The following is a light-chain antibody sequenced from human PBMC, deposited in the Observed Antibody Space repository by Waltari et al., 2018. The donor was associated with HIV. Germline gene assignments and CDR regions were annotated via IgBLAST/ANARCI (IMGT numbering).Light chain of an antibody. V-gene: IGLV2-11*01. CDR1: SSDVGGFKL. Sequence: QSALTQPASVSGSPGQSITISCTGTSSDVGGFKLVSWYQQHPGKAPKVLIYDVSKRPSGVPDRFSGSKSGNTASLTISGLQAEDEADYYCCSYAGSYTWVFGGGTKLTVL. J-gene: IGLJ3*02. CDR2: DVS. CDR3: CSYAGSYTWV.